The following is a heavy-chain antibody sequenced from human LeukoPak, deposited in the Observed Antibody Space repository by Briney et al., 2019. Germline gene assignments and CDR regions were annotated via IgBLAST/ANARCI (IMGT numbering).Heavy chain of an antibody. CDR1: GGSISSYY. CDR2: IYYSGST. J-gene: IGHJ3*02. D-gene: IGHD2-2*01. CDR3: ARILTQYQLLWYAFGI. V-gene: IGHV4-59*01. Sequence: PSETLSLTCTVSGGSISSYYWSWIRQPPGKGLEWIGYIYYSGSTNYNPSLKSRVTISVDTSKNQFSLKLSSVTAADTAVYYCARILTQYQLLWYAFGIWGQGTMVTVSS.